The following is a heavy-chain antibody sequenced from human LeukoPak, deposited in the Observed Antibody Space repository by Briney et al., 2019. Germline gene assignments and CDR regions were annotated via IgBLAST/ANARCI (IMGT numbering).Heavy chain of an antibody. CDR1: GGSFSGYY. J-gene: IGHJ4*02. Sequence: PSETLSLTCAVYGGSFSGYYWSWIRQPPGKGLEWIGEINHSGSTNYNPSLKSRVTISVETTKKQFSLRLRSVTAADTAVYYCARDSMVRGVTRTIDYWGQGTLVTVSS. CDR3: ARDSMVRGVTRTIDY. D-gene: IGHD3-10*01. V-gene: IGHV4-34*01. CDR2: INHSGST.